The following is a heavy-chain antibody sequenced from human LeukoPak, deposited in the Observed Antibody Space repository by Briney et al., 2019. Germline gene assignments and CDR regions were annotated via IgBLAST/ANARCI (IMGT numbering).Heavy chain of an antibody. J-gene: IGHJ4*02. D-gene: IGHD1-1*01. Sequence: PGGSLRLSCAASGFTFSNYEMHWVRQAPGKGLEWVSYISSSGSDIYYADSVKGRFTISRDNAKNSLFLQMNSLRAGDTAVYYCAREKASTTGTTDYDYWGQGTLVTVSS. CDR2: ISSSGSDI. CDR3: AREKASTTGTTDYDY. V-gene: IGHV3-48*03. CDR1: GFTFSNYE.